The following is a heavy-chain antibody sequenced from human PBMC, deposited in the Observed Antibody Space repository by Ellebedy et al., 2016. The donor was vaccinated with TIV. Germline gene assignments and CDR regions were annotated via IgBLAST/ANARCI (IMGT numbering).Heavy chain of an antibody. D-gene: IGHD3-9*01. Sequence: SETLSLXXAVYGGSFSGYYWSWIRQPPGKGLEWIGEINHSGSTYYYPSLKSRVTISVDTSKNQFSLKLSSVTAADTAVYYCASFNLNYFDYWGQGTLVTVSS. CDR1: GGSFSGYY. CDR2: INHSGST. J-gene: IGHJ4*02. V-gene: IGHV4-34*01. CDR3: ASFNLNYFDY.